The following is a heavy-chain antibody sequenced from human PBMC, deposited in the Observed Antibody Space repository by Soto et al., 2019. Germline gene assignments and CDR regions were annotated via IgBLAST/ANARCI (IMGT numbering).Heavy chain of an antibody. J-gene: IGHJ3*02. D-gene: IGHD3-3*01. CDR2: ISGSGGST. V-gene: IGHV3-23*01. CDR1: GLTFSSYA. CDR3: AKGGFGIFGVVIIHWGFEAFDI. Sequence: PKGSVRLSCAASGLTFSSYAMSWVRQAPGKGLEWVSAISGSGGSTYYADTVKGRFTISRDNSKNTLYLQMNSLRAEDTAVYYCAKGGFGIFGVVIIHWGFEAFDIWGQGTMVTVSS.